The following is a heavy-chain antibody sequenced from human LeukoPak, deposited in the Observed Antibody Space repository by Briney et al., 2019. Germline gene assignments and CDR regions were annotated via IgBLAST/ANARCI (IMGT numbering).Heavy chain of an antibody. CDR2: IYYSGST. V-gene: IGHV4-59*08. Sequence: SETLSLTCTVSGGSISSYYWSWIRQPPGKGLEWIGYIYYSGSTNYNPSLKSRVTISVDTSKNQFSLKLSSVTAADTAVYYCARHRRVVVAATDYFDYWGQGTLVAVSS. J-gene: IGHJ4*02. CDR1: GGSISSYY. CDR3: ARHRRVVVAATDYFDY. D-gene: IGHD2-15*01.